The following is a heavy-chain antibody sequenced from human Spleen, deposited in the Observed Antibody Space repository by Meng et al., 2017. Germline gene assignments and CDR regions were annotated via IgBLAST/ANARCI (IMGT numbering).Heavy chain of an antibody. J-gene: IGHJ2*01. D-gene: IGHD6-13*01. CDR1: GFTFSSYA. CDR3: ARGDSSTVNWCFDL. CDR2: ISYDGSNK. V-gene: IGHV3-30*04. Sequence: GGSLRLSCAASGFTFSSYAMHWVRQAPGKGLEWVAVISYDGSNKYYADSVKGRFTISRDNSKNTLYLQMNSLRADDTTVYYCARGDSSTVNWCFDLWGRGTLVTVSS.